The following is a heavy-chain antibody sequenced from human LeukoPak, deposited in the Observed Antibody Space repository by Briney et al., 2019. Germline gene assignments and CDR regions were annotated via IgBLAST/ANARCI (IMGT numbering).Heavy chain of an antibody. Sequence: PGGSLRLSCVVSGITFSGYSMNWVRQAPGKGLEWVSSISSSSSYINYAVSVKGRFTISRDNAKNSLYLQMNSLRAEDTAVYYCARQTGSGALDSWGQGTLVTVSS. J-gene: IGHJ5*01. CDR3: ARQTGSGALDS. CDR2: ISSSSSYI. CDR1: GITFSGYS. V-gene: IGHV3-21*01. D-gene: IGHD6-19*01.